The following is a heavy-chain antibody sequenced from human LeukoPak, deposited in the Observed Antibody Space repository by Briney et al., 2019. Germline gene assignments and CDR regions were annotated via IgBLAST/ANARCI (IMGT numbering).Heavy chain of an antibody. CDR2: ISSSGSTI. J-gene: IGHJ6*03. D-gene: IGHD3-9*01. CDR3: AREPLRYSYYYYMDV. V-gene: IGHV3-48*03. CDR1: GFTFSSYE. Sequence: GGSLRLSCAASGFTFSSYEMNWVRQAPGKGLEWVSYISSSGSTIYYADSVKGRFTISRDNAKNSLYLQMNSLRAEDTAVYYCAREPLRYSYYYYMDVWAKGTTVTISS.